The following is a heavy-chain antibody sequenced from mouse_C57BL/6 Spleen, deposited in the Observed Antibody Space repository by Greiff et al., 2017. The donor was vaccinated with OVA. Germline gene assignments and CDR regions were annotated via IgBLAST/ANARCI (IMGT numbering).Heavy chain of an antibody. D-gene: IGHD2-4*01. CDR3: ARDDYDDYFDY. CDR2: ISDGGSYT. CDR1: GFTFSSYA. J-gene: IGHJ2*01. Sequence: EVHLVESGGGLVKPGGSLKLSCAASGFTFSSYAMSWVRQTPEKRLEWVATISDGGSYTYYPDNVKGRFTISRDNAKNNLYLQMSHLKSEDTAMYYCARDDYDDYFDYWGQGTTLTVSS. V-gene: IGHV5-4*01.